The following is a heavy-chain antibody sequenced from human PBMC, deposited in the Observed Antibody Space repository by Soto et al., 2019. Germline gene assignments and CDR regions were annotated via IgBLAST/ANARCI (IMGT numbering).Heavy chain of an antibody. CDR2: ISSSSSTI. J-gene: IGHJ6*03. V-gene: IGHV3-48*01. Sequence: EVQLVESGGGLVQPGGSLRLSCAASGFTFSSYSMNWVRQAPGKGLEWVSYISSSSSTIYYADSVKGRFTISRDNAKNSLYLQMNGLRAEDTAVYYCARVERGGYAGYYYYMDVWGKGTTVTVSS. CDR3: ARVERGGYAGYYYYMDV. D-gene: IGHD5-12*01. CDR1: GFTFSSYS.